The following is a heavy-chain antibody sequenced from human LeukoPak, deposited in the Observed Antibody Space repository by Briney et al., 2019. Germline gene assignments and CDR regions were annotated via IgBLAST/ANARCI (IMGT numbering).Heavy chain of an antibody. CDR1: GLTFSSYW. Sequence: GGSLRLSCAASGLTFSSYWMHWVRQAPGKGLVWVSRINSDGSSTSYADSVKGRFTISRDNAKNTLYLQMNSLRAEDTAVYYCARVQSDYDFWSGYFSPFDYWGQGTLVTVSS. CDR2: INSDGSST. V-gene: IGHV3-74*01. CDR3: ARVQSDYDFWSGYFSPFDY. D-gene: IGHD3-3*01. J-gene: IGHJ4*02.